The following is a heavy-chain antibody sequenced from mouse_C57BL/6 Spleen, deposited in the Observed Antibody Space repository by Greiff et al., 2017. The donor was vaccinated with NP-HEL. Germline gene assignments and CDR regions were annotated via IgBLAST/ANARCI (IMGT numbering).Heavy chain of an antibody. CDR3: ARSPRGSSPYYFDY. CDR1: GYTFTSYW. J-gene: IGHJ2*01. D-gene: IGHD1-1*01. CDR2: IDPSDSYT. V-gene: IGHV1-69*01. Sequence: VQLQQPGAELVMPGASVKLSCKASGYTFTSYWMHWVKQRPGQGLEWIGEIDPSDSYTNYNQKFKGKSTLTVDKSSSTAYMQLSSLTSEDSAVYYCARSPRGSSPYYFDYWGQGTTLTVSS.